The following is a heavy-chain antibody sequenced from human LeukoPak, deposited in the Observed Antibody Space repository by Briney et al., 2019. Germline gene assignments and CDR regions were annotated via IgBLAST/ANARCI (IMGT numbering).Heavy chain of an antibody. Sequence: GASVTVSCKASGYTFTDHYLHWVRQAPGKGLEWVGWIHPRTGVTHYAQKFQVRVTLTRDTSISTAYMELSGLRSDDTAVYYCARDHNLGPDYWGQGTLVTVFS. CDR1: GYTFTDHY. V-gene: IGHV1-2*02. CDR3: ARDHNLGPDY. J-gene: IGHJ4*02. CDR2: IHPRTGVT. D-gene: IGHD7-27*01.